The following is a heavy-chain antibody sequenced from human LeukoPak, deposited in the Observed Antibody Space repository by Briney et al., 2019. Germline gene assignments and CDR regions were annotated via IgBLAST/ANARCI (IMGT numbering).Heavy chain of an antibody. CDR2: ISGSGGST. CDR3: AKGPGYYDSSGPPSWFDP. Sequence: GGSLRLSCAASGFTFSSYAMSRVRQAPGKGLEWVSAISGSGGSTYYADSVKGRFTISRDNSKNTLYLQMNSLRAEDTAVYYCAKGPGYYDSSGPPSWFDPWGQGTLVTVSS. CDR1: GFTFSSYA. D-gene: IGHD3-22*01. J-gene: IGHJ5*02. V-gene: IGHV3-23*01.